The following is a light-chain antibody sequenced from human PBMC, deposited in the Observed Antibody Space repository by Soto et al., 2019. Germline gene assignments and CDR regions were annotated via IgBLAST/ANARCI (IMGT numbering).Light chain of an antibody. J-gene: IGKJ1*01. Sequence: PGDRVTISCLASERISDYLAWYQQKPGQAPRLLIYGASNRATGIPDRFSGSGSGTDFTLTISRLEPEDFAVYYCQQYGSSGTFGQGTKV. V-gene: IGKV3-20*01. CDR3: QQYGSSGT. CDR1: ERISDY. CDR2: GAS.